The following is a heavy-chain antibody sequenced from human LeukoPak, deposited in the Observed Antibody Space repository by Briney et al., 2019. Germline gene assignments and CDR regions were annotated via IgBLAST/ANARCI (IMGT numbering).Heavy chain of an antibody. CDR3: ARDNARGAYCSSTSCYPGFDY. D-gene: IGHD2-2*01. Sequence: ASVKVFCKASGYTFTGYYMHWVRQAPGQGLEWMGWINPNSGGTNYAQKFQGRVTMTRDTSISTAYMELSRLRSDDTAVYYCARDNARGAYCSSTSCYPGFDYWGQGTLVTVSS. CDR2: INPNSGGT. J-gene: IGHJ4*02. CDR1: GYTFTGYY. V-gene: IGHV1-2*02.